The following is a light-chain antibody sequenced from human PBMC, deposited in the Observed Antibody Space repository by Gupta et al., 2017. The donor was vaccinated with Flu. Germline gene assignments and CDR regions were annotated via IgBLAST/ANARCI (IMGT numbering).Light chain of an antibody. V-gene: IGLV3-25*01. J-gene: IGLJ2*01. CDR2: NDT. Sequence: GKTARITCSGDALPSQFAYWYQQRPGQAPVFLIYNDTESHSKIPARFSGSSSGTEATFTTTAVQAEEEADYYCHSVDSSGNYVVFGGGTKRTVL. CDR1: ALPSQF. CDR3: HSVDSSGNYVV.